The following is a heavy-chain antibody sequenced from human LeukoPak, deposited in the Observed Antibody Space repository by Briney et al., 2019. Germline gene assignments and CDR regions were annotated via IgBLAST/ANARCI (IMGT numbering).Heavy chain of an antibody. J-gene: IGHJ4*02. CDR3: ARQHDYADY. Sequence: GGSLRLSCAASGFTFSSYWMSWVRQAPGKGLEWVANIQQHGSEKFYVDSVKGRFTISRDDASNSLYLQMNSLRAEDTAVYYCARQHDYADYWGQGTLVTVSS. V-gene: IGHV3-7*01. D-gene: IGHD2-21*01. CDR1: GFTFSSYW. CDR2: IQQHGSEK.